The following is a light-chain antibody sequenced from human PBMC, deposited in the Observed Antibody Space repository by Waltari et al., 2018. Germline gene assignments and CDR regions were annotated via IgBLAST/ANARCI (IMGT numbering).Light chain of an antibody. V-gene: IGKV3-20*01. Sequence: EIVLTQSPGTLSLSPGERATLSCRASQTVRTTYLAWYQQKPGQAPTLLIYGASSRATGIPDRFSGSGSGIDFSLTISILEPEDFAVYFCQQYYISPLTFGGMTKVEIK. CDR3: QQYYISPLT. J-gene: IGKJ4*01. CDR2: GAS. CDR1: QTVRTTY.